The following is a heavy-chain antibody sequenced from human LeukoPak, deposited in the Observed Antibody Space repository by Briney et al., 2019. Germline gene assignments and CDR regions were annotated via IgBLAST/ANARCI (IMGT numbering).Heavy chain of an antibody. CDR2: INPNSGGT. Sequence: ASVKVSCKASGYTFTGYDMHWVRQAPGQGLEWMGWINPNSGGTNYAQKFQGRVTMTRDTSISTAYMELSRLRSDDTAVYYCLLYQLLSANPDWFDPWGQGTLVTVSS. V-gene: IGHV1-2*02. J-gene: IGHJ5*02. D-gene: IGHD2-2*01. CDR1: GYTFTGYD. CDR3: LLYQLLSANPDWFDP.